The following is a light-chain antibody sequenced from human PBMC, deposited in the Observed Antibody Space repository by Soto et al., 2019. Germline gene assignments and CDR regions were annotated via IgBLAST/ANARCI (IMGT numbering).Light chain of an antibody. Sequence: EILMTQSPATLSVSPGERATLSCKASRSVRSNLAWYQQKPCQAPRLLISGASTRATGITDRFSGSGSGTEFTLTITSLQSEDFAVYYCQQYNYWPGTFGQGTKVEIK. CDR3: QQYNYWPGT. V-gene: IGKV3-15*01. CDR2: GAS. J-gene: IGKJ1*01. CDR1: RSVRSN.